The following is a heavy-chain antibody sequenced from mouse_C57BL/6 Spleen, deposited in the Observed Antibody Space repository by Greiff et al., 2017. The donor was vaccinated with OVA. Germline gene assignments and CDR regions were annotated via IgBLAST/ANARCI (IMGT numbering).Heavy chain of an antibody. J-gene: IGHJ4*01. CDR2: IWGDGST. V-gene: IGHV2-3*01. CDR3: AKAPRGAMDY. Sequence: QVQLKESGPGLVAPSQSLSITCTVSGFSLTSSGVSWVRQPPGQGLEWLGVIWGDGSTNYHSALISRLSSSKDNSKCQVFLKLNSLHTVDTATYYCAKAPRGAMDYWGQGTSVTVSS. CDR1: GFSLTSSG.